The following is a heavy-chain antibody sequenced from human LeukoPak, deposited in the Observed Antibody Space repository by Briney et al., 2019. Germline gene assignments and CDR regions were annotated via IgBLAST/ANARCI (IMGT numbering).Heavy chain of an antibody. J-gene: IGHJ4*02. V-gene: IGHV3-48*03. CDR1: GFTFSSYE. CDR3: ARQQQQLWYD. Sequence: GGSLRLSCAASGFTFSSYEMNWVRQAPGKGLEWVSYISSSAGTTYYADSVKGRFTISGDNAKNSLYLQMNSLRAEDTAVYFCARQQQQLWYDWGQGTLVTVSS. D-gene: IGHD5-18*01. CDR2: ISSSAGTT.